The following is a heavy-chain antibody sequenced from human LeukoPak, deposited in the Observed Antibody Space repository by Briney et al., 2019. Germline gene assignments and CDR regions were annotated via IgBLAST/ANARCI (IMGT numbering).Heavy chain of an antibody. CDR2: MYRSDAT. J-gene: IGHJ4*02. D-gene: IGHD1-14*01. CDR1: GLTVSSNY. Sequence: GGSLRLSCAASGLTVSSNYMSWVRQAPGKGLEWVSVMYRSDATYYADPVKGRFTMSRDSSKNTVYLQMNSLRSEDTAEYYCARDLPDQGAYWGQGTLVIVSS. V-gene: IGHV3-53*01. CDR3: ARDLPDQGAY.